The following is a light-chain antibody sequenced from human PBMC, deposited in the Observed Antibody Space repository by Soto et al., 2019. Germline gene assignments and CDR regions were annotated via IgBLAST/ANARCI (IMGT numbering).Light chain of an antibody. CDR2: EID. CDR1: NNDVGGHMY. CDR3: SAYRRGIIV. V-gene: IGLV2-14*01. J-gene: IGLJ2*01. Sequence: QSALTQPASVSGSPGQSITISCTGTNNDVGGHMYVSWYQHQAGKVPKLIIYEIDNRPSGVSDRFSGSKSGNTASLTISGLQAEDGAAYYCSAYRRGIIVFGGGTKLTVL.